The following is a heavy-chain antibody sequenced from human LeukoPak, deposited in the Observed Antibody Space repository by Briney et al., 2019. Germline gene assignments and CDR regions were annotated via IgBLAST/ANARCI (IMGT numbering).Heavy chain of an antibody. CDR2: ISYDGSNK. CDR3: ARDSYDFWSGYYYYYYYMDV. J-gene: IGHJ6*03. CDR1: GFTFSSYA. V-gene: IGHV3-30*04. D-gene: IGHD3-3*01. Sequence: PGRSLRLSCAASGFTFSSYAMHWVRRAPGKGLEWVAVISYDGSNKYYADSVKGRFTISRDNSKNTLYLQMNSLRAEDTAVYYCARDSYDFWSGYYYYYYYMDVWGKGTTVTVSS.